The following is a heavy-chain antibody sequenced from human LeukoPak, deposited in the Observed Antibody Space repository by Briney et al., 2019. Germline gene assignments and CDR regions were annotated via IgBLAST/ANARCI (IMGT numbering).Heavy chain of an antibody. Sequence: SETLSLTCAVYGGSFSGYYWSWIRQPPGKGLEWIGEINHSGSTNYNPSLKSRVTISVDTSKNQFSLKLNSVTPEDTAVYYCARESGSYSSSYRFDSWGQGTLVTVSS. J-gene: IGHJ4*02. D-gene: IGHD3-22*01. CDR3: ARESGSYSSSYRFDS. V-gene: IGHV4-34*01. CDR1: GGSFSGYY. CDR2: INHSGST.